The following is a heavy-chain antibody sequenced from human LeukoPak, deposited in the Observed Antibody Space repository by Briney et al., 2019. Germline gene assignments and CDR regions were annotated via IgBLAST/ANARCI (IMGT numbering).Heavy chain of an antibody. CDR3: ARGYYDSSGYYVGLNNWFDP. CDR1: GGSISSYY. V-gene: IGHV4-59*08. D-gene: IGHD3-22*01. Sequence: SETLSLTCTVSGGSISSYYWSWIRQPPGKGLEWIGYIYYSGSTNYNPSLKSRVTISVDTSKNQFSLKLSSVTAADTAVYYCARGYYDSSGYYVGLNNWFDPWGQGTLVAVSS. CDR2: IYYSGST. J-gene: IGHJ5*02.